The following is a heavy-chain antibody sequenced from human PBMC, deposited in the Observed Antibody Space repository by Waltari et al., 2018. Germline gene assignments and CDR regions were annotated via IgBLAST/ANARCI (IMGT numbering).Heavy chain of an antibody. J-gene: IGHJ3*02. CDR1: GYSISSGYY. Sequence: QLQLQESSPGLVKPSETLSLTRAVSGYSISSGYYWGWLRQPPGKGLEWIGSIYHSGSTYYNPSLKSRVTISVDTSKNQFSLKLSSVTAADTAVYYCARATVTTSSAFDIWGQGTMVTVSS. CDR2: IYHSGST. CDR3: ARATVTTSSAFDI. V-gene: IGHV4-38-2*01. D-gene: IGHD4-17*01.